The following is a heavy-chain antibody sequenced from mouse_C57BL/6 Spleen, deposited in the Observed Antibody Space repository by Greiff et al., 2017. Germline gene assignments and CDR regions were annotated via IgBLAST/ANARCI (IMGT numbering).Heavy chain of an antibody. V-gene: IGHV1-82*01. D-gene: IGHD1-1*01. CDR1: GYAFSSSW. CDR3: ARSVYGSSSEWFAY. J-gene: IGHJ3*01. Sequence: VQLQQSGPELVKPGASVKISCKASGYAFSSSWMNWVKQRPGKGLEWIGRIYPGDGDTNYNGKFKGKATLTADKSSSTAYMQLSSLTSEDSAVYFCARSVYGSSSEWFAYWGQGTLVTVSA. CDR2: IYPGDGDT.